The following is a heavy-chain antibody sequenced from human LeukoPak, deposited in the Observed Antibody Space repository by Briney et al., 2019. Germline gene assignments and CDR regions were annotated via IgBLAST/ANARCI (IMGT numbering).Heavy chain of an antibody. Sequence: NPGESLKISRQGSGYTFTSYWIGWVRQMPGKGLEWMGIIYPGDSDTRYSPSFRGQVTISADKSISTAYLQWSSLKASDTAMYYCARLGDYNLDYWGQGTLVTSSS. CDR3: ARLGDYNLDY. D-gene: IGHD4-17*01. J-gene: IGHJ4*02. CDR2: IYPGDSDT. V-gene: IGHV5-51*01. CDR1: GYTFTSYW.